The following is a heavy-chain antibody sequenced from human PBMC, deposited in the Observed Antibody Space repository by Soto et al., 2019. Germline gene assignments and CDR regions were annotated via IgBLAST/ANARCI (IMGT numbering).Heavy chain of an antibody. J-gene: IGHJ4*02. D-gene: IGHD3-22*01. CDR2: INPNSGGT. Sequence: ASVKVSCKVSGYTFIGYYMHWVRQAPGQGLEWMGWINPNSGGTNYAQKFQGRVTMTRDTSISTAYMELSRLRSDDTAVYYCAGDPSSSGYYSDYWGQGTLVTVSS. CDR3: AGDPSSSGYYSDY. CDR1: GYTFIGYY. V-gene: IGHV1-2*02.